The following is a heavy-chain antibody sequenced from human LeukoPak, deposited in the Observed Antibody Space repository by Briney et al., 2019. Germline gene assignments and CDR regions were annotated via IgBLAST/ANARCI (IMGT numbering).Heavy chain of an antibody. D-gene: IGHD1-20*01. J-gene: IGHJ4*02. CDR2: IKSKADGETI. V-gene: IGHV3-15*07. CDR3: STLTSRGLSDS. Sequence: GGSLRLSCAASGFTFSNAWMNWVRQAPGKGLEWVGRIKSKADGETIDYAAPVKGRFTFSRDDSKNMLYLQMNSLKGEDTAVYYCSTLTSRGLSDSWGQGTLVTVSS. CDR1: GFTFSNAW.